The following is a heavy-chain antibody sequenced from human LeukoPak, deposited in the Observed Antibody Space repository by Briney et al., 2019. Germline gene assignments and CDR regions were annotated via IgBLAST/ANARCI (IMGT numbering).Heavy chain of an antibody. CDR3: ARENYGTLGGMDV. J-gene: IGHJ6*02. Sequence: GGSLRFSCAASGFTFSIYWMSWVRQAPGKGLEWVANIKQDGSEKYYVDSVWGRFTISRDNAKNSLYLQMNSLRAEDTAVYYCARENYGTLGGMDVWGQGTTVTVSS. CDR1: GFTFSIYW. V-gene: IGHV3-7*01. D-gene: IGHD1-7*01. CDR2: IKQDGSEK.